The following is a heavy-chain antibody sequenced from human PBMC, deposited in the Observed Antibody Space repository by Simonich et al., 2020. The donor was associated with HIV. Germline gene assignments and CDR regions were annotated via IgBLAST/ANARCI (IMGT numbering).Heavy chain of an antibody. J-gene: IGHJ1*01. CDR2: INHSGST. D-gene: IGHD3-22*01. CDR1: GGSFSGYY. Sequence: QVQLQQWGAGLLKPSGTLSLTCAVYGGSFSGYYWSWIRQPPGKGLEWIGEINHSGSTNYNPSLKSRVTKSVDTSKNQFSLKLSSVTAADTAVYYCARGYYYDSSGYYQPAEYFQHWGQGTLVTVSS. CDR3: ARGYYYDSSGYYQPAEYFQH. V-gene: IGHV4-34*01.